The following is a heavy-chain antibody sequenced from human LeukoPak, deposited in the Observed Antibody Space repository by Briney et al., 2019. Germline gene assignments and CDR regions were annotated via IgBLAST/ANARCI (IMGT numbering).Heavy chain of an antibody. J-gene: IGHJ6*03. CDR1: GGSISSYY. D-gene: IGHD4-17*01. Sequence: TPSETLPLTCTVSGGSISSYYWSWIRQPPGKGLEWIGYIYYSGSTNYNPSLKSRVTISVDTSKNQFSLKLSSVTAADTAVYYCARGSTVTYYYMDVWGKGTTVTVSS. CDR3: ARGSTVTYYYMDV. CDR2: IYYSGST. V-gene: IGHV4-59*01.